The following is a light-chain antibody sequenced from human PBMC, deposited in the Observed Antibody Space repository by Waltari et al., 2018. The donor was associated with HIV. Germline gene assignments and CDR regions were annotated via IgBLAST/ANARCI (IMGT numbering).Light chain of an antibody. V-gene: IGKV3-15*01. Sequence: EVVMTQSPDTLSVSTGERAPLSCRASQSVSSNLAWYQQKPGQAPSLLIYGASTRATGIPARFSGSGSGTEFTLTISSLQSEDFAVYSCQQYKNWPLYTFGQGTKLEIK. J-gene: IGKJ2*01. CDR1: QSVSSN. CDR2: GAS. CDR3: QQYKNWPLYT.